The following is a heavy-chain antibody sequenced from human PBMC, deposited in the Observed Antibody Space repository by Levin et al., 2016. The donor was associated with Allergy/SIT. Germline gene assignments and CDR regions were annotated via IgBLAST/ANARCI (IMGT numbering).Heavy chain of an antibody. CDR2: IWYDGSNK. CDR3: ARDWYTPHLRVTTAPRYYYYGMDV. V-gene: IGHV3-33*01. Sequence: GGSLRLSCAASGFTFSSYGMHWVRQAPGKGLEWVAVIWYDGSNKYYADSVKGRFTISRDNSKNTLYLQMNSLRAEDTAVYYCARDWYTPHLRVTTAPRYYYYGMDVWGQGTTVTVSS. CDR1: GFTFSSYG. D-gene: IGHD4-17*01. J-gene: IGHJ6*02.